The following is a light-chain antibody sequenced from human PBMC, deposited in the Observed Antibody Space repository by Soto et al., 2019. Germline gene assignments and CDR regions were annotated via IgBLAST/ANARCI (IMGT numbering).Light chain of an antibody. V-gene: IGKV1-5*03. CDR1: QSISSW. CDR3: QQYNSYRT. Sequence: DIQRTQSPSTLSASVGDRVTITCRASQSISSWLAWYQQKPGKAPKILIYKAASLESGVTSRFSGSGSGTEFTLTISSLQTDDFATYYCQQYNSYRTFGQGTKVEIK. CDR2: KAA. J-gene: IGKJ1*01.